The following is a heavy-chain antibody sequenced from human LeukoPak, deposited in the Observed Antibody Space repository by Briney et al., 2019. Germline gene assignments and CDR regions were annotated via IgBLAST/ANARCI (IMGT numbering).Heavy chain of an antibody. D-gene: IGHD3-10*01. J-gene: IGHJ4*02. CDR2: INYSGNS. CDR3: VRDRELTY. V-gene: IGHV4-39*07. Sequence: SETLSLTCIVSGGSISITTYYWGWMRQPPGKGLEWIGSINYSGNSYYNPSLRSRVTISVDTSKNQFSLRLSSVTAADTVVYFCVRDRELTYWGQGTLVTVSS. CDR1: GGSISITTYY.